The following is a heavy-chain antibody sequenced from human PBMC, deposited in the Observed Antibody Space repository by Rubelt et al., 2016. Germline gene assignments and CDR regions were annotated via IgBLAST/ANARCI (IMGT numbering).Heavy chain of an antibody. V-gene: IGHV4-39*01. D-gene: IGHD3-3*01. CDR3: ARFNYDFWSGYSVYAFDI. CDR1: GGSISSSSYY. CDR2: IYYSGST. Sequence: QLQLQESGPGLVKPSETLSLTCTVSGGSISSSSYYWGWIRQPPGKGLEWIGSIYYSGSTYYNPSLKSRVTISVDTSKNQFSLKLSSVTAADTAVYYCARFNYDFWSGYSVYAFDIWGQGTMVTVSS. J-gene: IGHJ3*02.